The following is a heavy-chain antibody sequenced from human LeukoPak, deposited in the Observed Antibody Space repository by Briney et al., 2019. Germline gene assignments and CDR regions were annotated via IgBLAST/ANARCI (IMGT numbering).Heavy chain of an antibody. CDR3: AREGGQYGSGSYCWFDP. Sequence: GASVKVSCKASGYTFTSYAMHWVRQAPGQRLEWMGWINAGNGNTKYSQKFQGRVTITRDTSASTAYMELSSLRSEDTAVYYCAREGGQYGSGSYCWFDPWGQGTLVTVSS. CDR2: INAGNGNT. D-gene: IGHD3-10*01. V-gene: IGHV1-3*01. CDR1: GYTFTSYA. J-gene: IGHJ5*02.